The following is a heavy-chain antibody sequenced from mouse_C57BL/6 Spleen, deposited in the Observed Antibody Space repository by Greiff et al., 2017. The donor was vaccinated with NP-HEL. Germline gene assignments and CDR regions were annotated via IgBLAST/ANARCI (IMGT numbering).Heavy chain of an antibody. J-gene: IGHJ2*01. V-gene: IGHV14-2*01. D-gene: IGHD2-1*01. Sequence: VQLKQSGAELVKPGASVKLSCTASGFNIKDYYMHWVKQRTEQGLEWIGRIDPEDGETKYAPKCQGKATITADTSSNTAYLQLSSLTSEDTAVYYCAIYGNYVDYWGQGTTLTVSS. CDR3: AIYGNYVDY. CDR1: GFNIKDYY. CDR2: IDPEDGET.